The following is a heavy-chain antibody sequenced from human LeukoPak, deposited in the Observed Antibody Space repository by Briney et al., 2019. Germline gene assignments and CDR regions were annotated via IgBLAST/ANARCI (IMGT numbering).Heavy chain of an antibody. V-gene: IGHV4-39*01. J-gene: IGHJ6*03. CDR3: ARRDYDILTGYRYYYYYMDV. CDR2: SYLNGST. Sequence: SETLSLTCTVSGGSISSSSYYWGWIRQPPGKGLEWIGSSYLNGSTYYNPSLKSRVTISVDTSKNQFSLKLSSVTAADTAVYYCARRDYDILTGYRYYYYYMDVWGKGTTVTVPS. CDR1: GGSISSSSYY. D-gene: IGHD3-9*01.